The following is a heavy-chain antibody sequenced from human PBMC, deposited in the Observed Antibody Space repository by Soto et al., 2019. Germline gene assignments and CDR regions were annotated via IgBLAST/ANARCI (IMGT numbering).Heavy chain of an antibody. D-gene: IGHD6-13*01. V-gene: IGHV3-66*01. CDR1: GFTVSSNY. J-gene: IGHJ4*02. CDR2: IYSGGST. Sequence: EVQLVESGGGLVQPGGSLRLSCAASGFTVSSNYMSWVRQAPGKGLECVSLIYSGGSTYYADSVKGRFTISRDNSKNTLYLQMNSLRAEDTAVYYCARVIGSSWPSDYWGQGILVTVSS. CDR3: ARVIGSSWPSDY.